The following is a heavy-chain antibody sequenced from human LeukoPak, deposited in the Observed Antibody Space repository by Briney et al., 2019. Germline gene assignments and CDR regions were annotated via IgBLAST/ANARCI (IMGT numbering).Heavy chain of an antibody. CDR3: ARVRKVATTPFDY. CDR2: INPNSGGT. Sequence: APVKVSCKASGYTFTGYYMHWVRQAPGQGLEWMGWINPNSGGTNYAQKFQGRVTMTRDTSISTAYMELSRLRSDDTAVYYCARVRKVATTPFDYWGQGTLVTVSS. J-gene: IGHJ4*02. D-gene: IGHD5-12*01. V-gene: IGHV1-2*02. CDR1: GYTFTGYY.